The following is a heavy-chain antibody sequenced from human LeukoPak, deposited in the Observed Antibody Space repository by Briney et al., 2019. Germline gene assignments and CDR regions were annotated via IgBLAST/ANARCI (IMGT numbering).Heavy chain of an antibody. Sequence: GGSLRLSCAASGFTFSSYAMSWVRQAPGKGLEWVSGISASSINTYYAESVKGRFTISRDISMNTLNLQMNTLRAEDTAVYYCVHVPVSAQWYFALWGRGTLVTVSS. V-gene: IGHV3-23*01. J-gene: IGHJ2*01. CDR2: ISASSINT. CDR3: VHVPVSAQWYFAL. D-gene: IGHD2-2*01. CDR1: GFTFSSYA.